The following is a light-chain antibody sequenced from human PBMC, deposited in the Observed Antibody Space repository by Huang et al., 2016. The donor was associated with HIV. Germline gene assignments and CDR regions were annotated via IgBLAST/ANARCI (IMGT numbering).Light chain of an antibody. V-gene: IGKV1-39*01. Sequence: DIQMTQSPSSQSASVGDRVTITCRASQNIGNYVNWYQQKPGKAPNLLIYAASTLQTGVPTRFSGSGSGTDFTLTISSLQPEDFATYYCQESYSTPWTFGQGTKVEI. CDR2: AAS. J-gene: IGKJ1*01. CDR3: QESYSTPWT. CDR1: QNIGNY.